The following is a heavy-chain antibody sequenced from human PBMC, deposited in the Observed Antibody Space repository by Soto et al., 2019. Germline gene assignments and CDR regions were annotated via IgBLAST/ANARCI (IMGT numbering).Heavy chain of an antibody. CDR2: FDPEDGET. Sequence: AASGKVACKVSGYTLTELSMHWVRQAPGKGLELMGGFDPEDGETIYAQKFQGRVTMTEDTSTDTAYMELSSLRSEDTAAYYCATDLTYYYDSSGYSYCLDYWAQRTLVTVYS. D-gene: IGHD3-22*01. CDR1: GYTLTELS. J-gene: IGHJ4*02. V-gene: IGHV1-24*01. CDR3: ATDLTYYYDSSGYSYCLDY.